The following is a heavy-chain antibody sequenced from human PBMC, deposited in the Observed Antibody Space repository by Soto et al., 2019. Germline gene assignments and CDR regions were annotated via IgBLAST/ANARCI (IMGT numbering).Heavy chain of an antibody. CDR2: INHSGST. D-gene: IGHD3-10*01. CDR1: GGSFSGYY. J-gene: IGHJ5*02. Sequence: SETLSLTCAVYGGSFSGYYWSWIRQPPGKGLEWIGEINHSGSTNYNPSLKSRVTISVDTSKSQFSLKLSSVTAADTAVYYCARGHYYGSGSYYSPWVQGTLVTVSS. CDR3: ARGHYYGSGSYYSP. V-gene: IGHV4-34*01.